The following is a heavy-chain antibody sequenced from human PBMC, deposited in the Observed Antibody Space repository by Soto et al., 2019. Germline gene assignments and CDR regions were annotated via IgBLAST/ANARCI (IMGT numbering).Heavy chain of an antibody. J-gene: IGHJ4*02. V-gene: IGHV1-18*01. D-gene: IGHD3-10*01. CDR2: ISAYNGNT. CDR1: GYTFTSYG. Sequence: GASVKVSCKASGYTFTSYGISWVRQAPGQGLEWMGWISAYNGNTNYAQKLQGRVTMTTDTSTSTAYMELRILRSDDTAVYYCASFQITMVRGVMFGPFDYWGQGTLVTVSS. CDR3: ASFQITMVRGVMFGPFDY.